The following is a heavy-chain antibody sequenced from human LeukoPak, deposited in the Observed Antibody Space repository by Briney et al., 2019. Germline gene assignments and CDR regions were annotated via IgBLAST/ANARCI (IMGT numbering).Heavy chain of an antibody. CDR2: MNPNSGGA. CDR1: GYTFTDYN. CDR3: TRDRLGESGWFDP. D-gene: IGHD3-16*01. J-gene: IGHJ5*02. V-gene: IGHV1-2*02. Sequence: ASVKVSCKASGYTFTDYNIHWVRQAPGQGLEWMGWMNPNSGGANYAQKFQDRVTMIRDTSISTAYMELSGVRSDDSAVYYCTRDRLGESGWFDPWGQGTLVTVSS.